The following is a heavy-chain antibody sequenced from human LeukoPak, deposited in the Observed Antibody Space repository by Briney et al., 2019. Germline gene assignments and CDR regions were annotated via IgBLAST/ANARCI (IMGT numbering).Heavy chain of an antibody. D-gene: IGHD6-13*01. CDR1: GHTFTNYY. Sequence: ASVKVSCKASGHTFTNYYIHWVRQAPGQGLEWMGRIIPILGIANYAQKFQGRVTITADKSTSTAYMELSSLRSEDTAVYYCASGTTVSSSAAASFDYWGQGTLVTVSS. J-gene: IGHJ4*02. V-gene: IGHV1-69*02. CDR3: ASGTTVSSSAAASFDY. CDR2: IIPILGIA.